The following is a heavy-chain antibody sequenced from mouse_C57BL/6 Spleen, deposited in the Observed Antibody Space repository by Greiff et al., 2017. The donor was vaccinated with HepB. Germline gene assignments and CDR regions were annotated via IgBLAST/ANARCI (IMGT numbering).Heavy chain of an antibody. Sequence: QVQLQQPGAELVRPGTSVKLSCKASGYTFTSYWMHWVKQRPRQGLEWIGVIDPSDSYTNYNQKFKGKATLTVDTSSSTAYMQLSSLTSEDAAVYYCAREGLLRRGYFDYWGQGTTLTVSS. CDR2: IDPSDSYT. J-gene: IGHJ2*01. V-gene: IGHV1-59*01. CDR1: GYTFTSYW. CDR3: AREGLLRRGYFDY. D-gene: IGHD2-3*01.